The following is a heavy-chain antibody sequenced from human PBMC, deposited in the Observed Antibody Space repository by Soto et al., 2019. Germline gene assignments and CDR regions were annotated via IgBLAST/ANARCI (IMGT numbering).Heavy chain of an antibody. J-gene: IGHJ5*02. CDR2: ISGSGFKK. V-gene: IGHV3-23*01. Sequence: GGSLRLSCAASGFIFENFGMSWVRQAPGKGLEWISSISGSGFKKYYADSVKGRFTISRDNSKSTVYLELNNLSAEDTAVYHCAKNQGVELVPLATVDWFDPWGQGSVVTVSA. D-gene: IGHD1-26*01. CDR3: AKNQGVELVPLATVDWFDP. CDR1: GFIFENFG.